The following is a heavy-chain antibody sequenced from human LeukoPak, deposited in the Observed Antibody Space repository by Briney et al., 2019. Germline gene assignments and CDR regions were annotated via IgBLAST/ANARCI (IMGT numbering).Heavy chain of an antibody. V-gene: IGHV4-59*11. D-gene: IGHD4-17*01. CDR2: ISYIGST. Sequence: SETLSLTCAVSADSFSSHYWTWIRQSPGTGLEWIGYISYIGSTNYNPSLKSRVSISIDTSKNQFSLKLRSVTAADTAVYYCARDLVTVTKGFDIWGQGTMVSVSS. J-gene: IGHJ3*02. CDR1: ADSFSSHY. CDR3: ARDLVTVTKGFDI.